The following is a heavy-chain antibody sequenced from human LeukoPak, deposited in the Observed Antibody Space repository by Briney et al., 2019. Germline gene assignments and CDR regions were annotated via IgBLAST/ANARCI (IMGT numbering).Heavy chain of an antibody. CDR3: ARSTGDCSGGSCYYLILDY. D-gene: IGHD2-15*01. V-gene: IGHV3-64*01. CDR1: GFTFSSYA. J-gene: IGHJ4*02. Sequence: PGGSLRLSCAASGFTFSSYAMHWVRQAPGKGLEYVSAISSNGGSTYYANSVKGRFTISRDNSKNTLYLQMGSLRAEDMAVYYCARSTGDCSGGSCYYLILDYWGQGTLVTVSS. CDR2: ISSNGGST.